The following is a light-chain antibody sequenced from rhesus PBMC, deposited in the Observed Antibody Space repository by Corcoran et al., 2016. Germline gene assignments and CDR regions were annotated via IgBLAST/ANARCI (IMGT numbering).Light chain of an antibody. CDR2: AAT. J-gene: IGKJ2*01. CDR3: LQGYTTPYS. V-gene: IGKV1-36*02. CDR1: QGISDD. Sequence: DIQMTQSPSSLSASVGDRVTITCRASQGISDDLSWYQQKPGKPPKRLIYAATRLESGVPSRFSGTGAGTEFTLTISSLQSEDFAAYYCLQGYTTPYSFGQGTKVEIK.